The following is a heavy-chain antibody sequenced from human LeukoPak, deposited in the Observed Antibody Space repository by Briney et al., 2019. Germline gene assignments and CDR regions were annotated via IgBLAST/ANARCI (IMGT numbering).Heavy chain of an antibody. CDR1: GFTFSSYA. D-gene: IGHD1-14*01. CDR2: NRGSGSNT. Sequence: GGSLRLSCAVSGFTFSSYAMSWVRQASGKGLECVSGNRGSGSNTHYADSVKGRFTISRDNSKSTLYLQISSLRDEYTAVYYCANYRSWGQGTLVTVSS. J-gene: IGHJ4*02. V-gene: IGHV3-23*01. CDR3: ANYRS.